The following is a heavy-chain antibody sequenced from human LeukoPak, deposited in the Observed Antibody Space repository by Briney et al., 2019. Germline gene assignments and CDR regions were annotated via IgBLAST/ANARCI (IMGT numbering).Heavy chain of an antibody. D-gene: IGHD6-6*01. Sequence: GGTLRLSCAASGFTFSSYGMSWVRQAPGKGLEWVSAISGSGGSTYYADSVKGRFTISRDNSKNTLYLQMNSLRAEDTAVYYCAKSGAARFDYWGQGALVTVSS. CDR1: GFTFSSYG. CDR3: AKSGAARFDY. V-gene: IGHV3-23*01. CDR2: ISGSGGST. J-gene: IGHJ4*02.